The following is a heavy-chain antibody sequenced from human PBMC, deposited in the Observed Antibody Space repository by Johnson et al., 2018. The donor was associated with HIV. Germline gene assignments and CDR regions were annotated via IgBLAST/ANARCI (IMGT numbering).Heavy chain of an antibody. CDR3: AQGGGSYYRGDAFDI. V-gene: IGHV3-23*04. CDR2: IGSSDDST. J-gene: IGHJ3*02. Sequence: VQLVESGGGLVQPGGSLRLSCAASGFTFSRYAMSWVRQTPGKGLEWVSVIGSSDDSTYYADSVKGRFTISRDNSKNTLSMQMNSLRAEDTAVYYCAQGGGSYYRGDAFDIWGQGTMVTVSS. CDR1: GFTFSRYA. D-gene: IGHD1-26*01.